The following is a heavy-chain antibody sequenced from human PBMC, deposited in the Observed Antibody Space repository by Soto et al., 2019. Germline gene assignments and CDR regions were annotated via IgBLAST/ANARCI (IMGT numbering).Heavy chain of an antibody. V-gene: IGHV3-23*01. CDR3: AKGLDPGVYSPIDY. CDR2: ISGSGGST. J-gene: IGHJ4*02. D-gene: IGHD3-22*01. CDR1: GFTFSSYA. Sequence: PGGSLRLSCAASGFTFSSYAMIWVRQAPGKGLEWVSIISGSGGSTFYADSVKGRFTISRDNSKNTLYLQMNSLRAEDTAMDYCAKGLDPGVYSPIDYWGQGTLVPVSS.